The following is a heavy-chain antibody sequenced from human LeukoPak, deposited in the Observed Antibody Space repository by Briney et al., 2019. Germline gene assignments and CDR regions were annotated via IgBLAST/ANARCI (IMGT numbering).Heavy chain of an antibody. CDR2: IYYSGST. Sequence: PSETLSLTCTVSGGSISSHYWSWIRQPPGKGLEWIGYIYYSGSTNYNPSLKSRVTISVDTSKNQFSLKLSSVTAADTAVYYCARSRSQYGSGSYYNKGFFDYWGQGTLVTVSS. CDR3: ARSRSQYGSGSYYNKGFFDY. V-gene: IGHV4-59*11. CDR1: GGSISSHY. J-gene: IGHJ4*02. D-gene: IGHD3-10*01.